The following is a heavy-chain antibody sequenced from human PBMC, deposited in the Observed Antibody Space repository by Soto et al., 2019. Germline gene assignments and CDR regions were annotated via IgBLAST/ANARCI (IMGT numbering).Heavy chain of an antibody. CDR1: GGTFSSYA. V-gene: IGHV1-69*13. CDR2: IIPILGTA. CDR3: ARRGVRDYVWGSYRYHWFDP. J-gene: IGHJ5*02. D-gene: IGHD3-16*02. Sequence: GASVKVSCKASGGTFSSYAIGWVQQAPGQGLEWMGGIIPILGTANYAQKFQGRVTITADESTSTAYMELSSLRSEDTAVYYCARRGVRDYVWGSYRYHWFDPWGQGTLVTVSS.